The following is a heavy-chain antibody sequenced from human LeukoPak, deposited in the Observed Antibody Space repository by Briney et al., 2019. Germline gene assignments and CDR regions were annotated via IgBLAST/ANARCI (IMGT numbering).Heavy chain of an antibody. D-gene: IGHD5-12*01. J-gene: IGHJ4*02. Sequence: PSETLSLTCTVSGGSISSSSYYWGWIRQPPGKGLEWIGSIYYSGSTYYNPSLKSRVTISVDTSKNQFSLKLSSVTAADTAVYYCAGRARGYSGYDYFDYWGQGTLVTVSS. CDR1: GGSISSSSYY. CDR2: IYYSGST. CDR3: AGRARGYSGYDYFDY. V-gene: IGHV4-39*01.